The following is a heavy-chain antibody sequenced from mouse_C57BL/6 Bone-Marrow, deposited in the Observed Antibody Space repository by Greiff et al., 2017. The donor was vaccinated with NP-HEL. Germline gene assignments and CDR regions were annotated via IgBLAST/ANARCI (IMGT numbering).Heavy chain of an antibody. CDR1: GYTFTSYG. Sequence: QVQLQQSGAELARPGASVTLSCKASGYTFTSYGISWVKQRTGQGLEWIGEIYPRSGNTYYNEKFKGKATLTADKSSSTAYMELRSLTSEDSAVYFCARYYGSSSFDYWGQGTTLTVSS. D-gene: IGHD1-1*01. CDR2: IYPRSGNT. V-gene: IGHV1-81*01. J-gene: IGHJ2*01. CDR3: ARYYGSSSFDY.